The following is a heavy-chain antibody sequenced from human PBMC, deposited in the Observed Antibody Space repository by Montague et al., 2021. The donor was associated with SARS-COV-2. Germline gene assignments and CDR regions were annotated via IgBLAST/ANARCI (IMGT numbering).Heavy chain of an antibody. J-gene: IGHJ1*01. CDR2: ISRSSRAI. CDR3: ADYGDTEPFQH. Sequence: SLRLSCAASGFTFGSYSMNWVRQAPGKGLEWVSYISRSSRAIYYADSVKGRITISRDIAKNSLYLQMNSLRAEDTAVYYCADYGDTEPFQHWGQGTLVTASS. D-gene: IGHD4-17*01. V-gene: IGHV3-48*04. CDR1: GFTFGSYS.